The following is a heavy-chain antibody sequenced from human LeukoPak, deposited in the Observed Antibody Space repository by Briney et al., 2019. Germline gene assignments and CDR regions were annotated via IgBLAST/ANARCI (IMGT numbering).Heavy chain of an antibody. CDR2: VSYDGSNK. CDR3: ARDRHRITMVRGVTPDY. V-gene: IGHV3-30-3*01. J-gene: IGHJ4*02. Sequence: GRSLRLSCAAFGFTFSSYAMHWVRQAPGKGLEWVAVVSYDGSNKYYADSVKGRFTISRDNSKNTLYLQMNSLRAEDTAVYYCARDRHRITMVRGVTPDYWGQGTLVTVPS. D-gene: IGHD3-10*01. CDR1: GFTFSSYA.